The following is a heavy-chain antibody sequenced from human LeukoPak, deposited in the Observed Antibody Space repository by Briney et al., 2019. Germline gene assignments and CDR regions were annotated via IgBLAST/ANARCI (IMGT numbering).Heavy chain of an antibody. CDR3: ARRDSYGYRY. CDR1: GGSFSGYY. CDR2: INHSGST. J-gene: IGHJ4*02. D-gene: IGHD5-18*01. V-gene: IGHV4-34*01. Sequence: PSETLSLTCAVYGGSFSGYYWSWIRQPPGKGLEWIGEINHSGSTNYNPSLKIRVTISVDTSKNQFSLKLSSVTAADTAVYYCARRDSYGYRYWGQGTLVTVSS.